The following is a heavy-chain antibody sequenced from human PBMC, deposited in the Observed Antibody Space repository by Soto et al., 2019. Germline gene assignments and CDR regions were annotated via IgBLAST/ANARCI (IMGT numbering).Heavy chain of an antibody. CDR2: LNTYNGNT. CDR1: GYTFTNYG. D-gene: IGHD4-4*01. J-gene: IGHJ4*02. Sequence: QIQLVQSEGEVRQPGASVKVSCKTSGYTFTNYGVTWVRQAPGQGLEWMGWLNTYNGNTKYAQKRQGRDTMTTDTSTGTAYVELRSLRSADTAVYYGARAQTPTESDFWGQGTLVTVSS. CDR3: ARAQTPTESDF. V-gene: IGHV1-18*01.